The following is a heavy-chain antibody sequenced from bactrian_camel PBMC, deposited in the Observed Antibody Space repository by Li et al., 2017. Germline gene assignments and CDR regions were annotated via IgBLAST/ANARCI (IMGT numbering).Heavy chain of an antibody. Sequence: HVQLVESGGGSVQAGGSLRLSCVVSEFSYSSACMGWFRQAPGKGLEWVSSINGNSRNTHYADSVKGRFTISRDNAKNTMYLQMDSLKSEDTALYYCATLTYGYWGQGTQVTVS. J-gene: IGHJ4*01. CDR1: EFSYSSAC. V-gene: IGHV3-2*01. CDR2: INGNSRNT. CDR3: ATLTYGY. D-gene: IGHD6*01.